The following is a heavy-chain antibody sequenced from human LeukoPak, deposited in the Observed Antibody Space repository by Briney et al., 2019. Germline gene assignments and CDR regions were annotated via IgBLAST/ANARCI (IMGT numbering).Heavy chain of an antibody. V-gene: IGHV3-23*01. Sequence: RPGGSLRLSCAASGFTFSSYAMRWVRQAPGKGLEWVSAISGSGGSTYYADSVKGRFTISRDNSKNTLYLQMNSLRAEDTAVYYCAILDFVVVLAALHNWGQGTLVTVSS. CDR1: GFTFSSYA. D-gene: IGHD2-2*01. CDR3: AILDFVVVLAALHN. CDR2: ISGSGGST. J-gene: IGHJ4*02.